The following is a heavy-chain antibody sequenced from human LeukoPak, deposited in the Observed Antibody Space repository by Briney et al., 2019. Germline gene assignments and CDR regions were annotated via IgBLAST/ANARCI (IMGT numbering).Heavy chain of an antibody. CDR1: GYNFTAYY. Sequence: ASVKVSCKASGYNFTAYYMNWVRQAPGQGLEWMGWINPNSGGTNYAQKFQGRVAMTRDTSISTAYMELRSLRSDDTAVYYCARDLLTAVSAHWGQGTLVTVSS. D-gene: IGHD3-9*01. CDR2: INPNSGGT. J-gene: IGHJ4*02. CDR3: ARDLLTAVSAH. V-gene: IGHV1-2*02.